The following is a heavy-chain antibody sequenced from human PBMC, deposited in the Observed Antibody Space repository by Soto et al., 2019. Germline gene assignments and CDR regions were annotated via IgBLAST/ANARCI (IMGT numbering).Heavy chain of an antibody. CDR2: IYYSGSA. CDR3: ARGVGFGYYYYHMDL. V-gene: IGHV4-61*01. J-gene: IGHJ6*02. Sequence: SENPSLTCTVSGDSVISVSDYWSWIRQPPGKGLEWIGYIYYSGSADYNPSLGSRVTISIDTSKNQFSLKLTSVTAADTAVYYCARGVGFGYYYYHMDLWCQFTTVT. D-gene: IGHD3-10*01. CDR1: GDSVISVSDY.